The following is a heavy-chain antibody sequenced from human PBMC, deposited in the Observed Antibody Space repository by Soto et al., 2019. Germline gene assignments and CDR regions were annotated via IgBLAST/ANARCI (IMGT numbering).Heavy chain of an antibody. D-gene: IGHD3-3*01. Sequence: SGPTLVNPTQTLPLTCTFSGFSLSTSGMCVSWIRQPPGKALEWLALIDWDDDKYYNTSLKTRLTISKDTSKNQVVLIMTNMEPVDTATYYCERIRGDAGCWTGYKYYFDDWGKGNQVSATS. CDR1: GFSLSTSGMC. CDR2: IDWDDDK. J-gene: IGHJ4*02. V-gene: IGHV2-70*01. CDR3: ERIRGDAGCWTGYKYYFDD.